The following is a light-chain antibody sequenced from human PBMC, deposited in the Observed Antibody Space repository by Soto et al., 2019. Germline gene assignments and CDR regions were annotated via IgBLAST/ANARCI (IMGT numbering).Light chain of an antibody. J-gene: IGKJ1*01. V-gene: IGKV1-39*01. CDR3: QHRYSIPPT. CDR2: GAS. Sequence: DIQMTQFPSSLSASVGDRGTITCRASQSISRYLNWYQQRAGKAPKLLIYGASGLQGGVPSRFNGSGSGTEFTLNISSLPPEAFATYSCQHRYSIPPTFGQGTKVDIK. CDR1: QSISRY.